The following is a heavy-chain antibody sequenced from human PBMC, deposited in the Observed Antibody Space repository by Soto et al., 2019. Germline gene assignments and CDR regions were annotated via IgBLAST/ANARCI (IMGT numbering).Heavy chain of an antibody. CDR2: IYYTGST. J-gene: IGHJ4*02. CDR3: AREVVRGAPFDY. CDR1: GGSISSYY. V-gene: IGHV4-59*01. D-gene: IGHD3-10*01. Sequence: QVQLQESGPGLVKPSETLSLTCSVSGGSISSYYWSWIRQPPGKGLEWIGYIYYTGSTNYNPSLKSQVTLSVDTSKNPFALKLRSVTAADTAVYYCAREVVRGAPFDYWGQRNLVTVSS.